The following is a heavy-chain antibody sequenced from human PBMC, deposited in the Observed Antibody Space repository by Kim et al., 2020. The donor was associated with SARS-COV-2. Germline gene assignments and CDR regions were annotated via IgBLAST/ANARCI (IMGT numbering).Heavy chain of an antibody. D-gene: IGHD3-3*01. CDR1: GYTFSNYA. Sequence: ASVKVSCKASGYTFSNYAMHWVRQAPGQRLEWMGWINAGSGNTEYSQKFQGRLIITRDTSASTAYMELSSLRSEDTAVYYCARGGAVLRFLERLSPYFDYWGQGTPVTVSS. CDR3: ARGGAVLRFLERLSPYFDY. V-gene: IGHV1-3*01. J-gene: IGHJ4*02. CDR2: INAGSGNT.